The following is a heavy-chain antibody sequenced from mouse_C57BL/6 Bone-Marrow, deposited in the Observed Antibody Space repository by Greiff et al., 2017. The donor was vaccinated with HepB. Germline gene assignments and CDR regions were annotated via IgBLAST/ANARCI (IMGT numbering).Heavy chain of an antibody. J-gene: IGHJ2*01. Sequence: QVQLQQPGAELVKPGASVKLSCKASGYTFTSYWMHWVKQRPGRGLEWIGRIDPNSGGTKYNEKFKSKATLTVDKPSSTAYMQLSSLPSEDSAVYFCARVWLRTDPYYFDYWGQGTTLTVSS. CDR1: GYTFTSYW. CDR2: IDPNSGGT. V-gene: IGHV1-72*01. D-gene: IGHD2-2*01. CDR3: ARVWLRTDPYYFDY.